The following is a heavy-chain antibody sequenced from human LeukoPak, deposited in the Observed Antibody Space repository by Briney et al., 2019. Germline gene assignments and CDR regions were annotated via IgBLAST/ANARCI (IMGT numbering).Heavy chain of an antibody. D-gene: IGHD3-9*01. Sequence: SETLSLTCTVFGGSISSGGYYWRWIRQHPGKGLEWIGYIYYSGSTYYNPSLKSRVTISVDTSKNQFSLKLSSVTAADTAVYYCASVFWRRAFDIWGQGTMVTVSS. CDR3: ASVFWRRAFDI. J-gene: IGHJ3*02. CDR1: GGSISSGGYY. CDR2: IYYSGST. V-gene: IGHV4-31*03.